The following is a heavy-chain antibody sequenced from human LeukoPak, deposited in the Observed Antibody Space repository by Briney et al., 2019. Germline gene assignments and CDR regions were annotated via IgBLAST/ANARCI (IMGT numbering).Heavy chain of an antibody. CDR3: AKGAFGSGSYYYYMDV. V-gene: IGHV3-9*01. CDR1: GFTFDDYA. CDR2: ISWNSGSI. J-gene: IGHJ6*03. D-gene: IGHD3-10*01. Sequence: GGSLRLSCAASGFTFDDYAMHWVRQAPGKGLEWVSGISWNSGSIGYADSVKGRFTISRDNAKNPLYLQMNSLRAEDTALYYCAKGAFGSGSYYYYMDVWGKGTTVTVSS.